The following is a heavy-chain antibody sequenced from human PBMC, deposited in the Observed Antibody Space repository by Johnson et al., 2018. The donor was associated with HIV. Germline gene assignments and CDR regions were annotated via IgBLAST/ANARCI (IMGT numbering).Heavy chain of an antibody. Sequence: VRQAPGKGLEWVAVISYDGSNKYYADSVKGRFTISSDNSKNTLYLQMNSLRAEDTAVYYCVKDRGELLSPDAFDIWGQGTMVTVSS. V-gene: IGHV3-30*18. CDR3: VKDRGELLSPDAFDI. J-gene: IGHJ3*02. D-gene: IGHD1-26*01. CDR2: ISYDGSNK.